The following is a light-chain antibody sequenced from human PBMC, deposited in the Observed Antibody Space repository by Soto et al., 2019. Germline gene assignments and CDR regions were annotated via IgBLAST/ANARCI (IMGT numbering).Light chain of an antibody. J-gene: IGKJ4*01. CDR1: QSLNSGY. Sequence: EIVLTQSPGTLSLSPGERATLSCRTSQSLNSGYLAWYQQKPGQAPRLLIYAASSRATDIPDRFSGSGSGTDFTLTISRLEPEDFAVYYCQQYGSSPKLTFGGGTKVEIK. CDR3: QQYGSSPKLT. V-gene: IGKV3-20*01. CDR2: AAS.